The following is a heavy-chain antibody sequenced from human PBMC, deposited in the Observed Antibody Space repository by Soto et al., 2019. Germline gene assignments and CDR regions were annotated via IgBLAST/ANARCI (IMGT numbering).Heavy chain of an antibody. Sequence: ASVKVSCKASGGTFSSYAISWVRQAPGQGLEWMGGIIPIFGTANYAQKFQGRVTITADESTSTAYMELSSLRSEDTAAYYCARDLEGLYYYDSSGSWGQGTMVTVSS. D-gene: IGHD3-22*01. CDR1: GGTFSSYA. J-gene: IGHJ3*01. CDR3: ARDLEGLYYYDSSGS. V-gene: IGHV1-69*13. CDR2: IIPIFGTA.